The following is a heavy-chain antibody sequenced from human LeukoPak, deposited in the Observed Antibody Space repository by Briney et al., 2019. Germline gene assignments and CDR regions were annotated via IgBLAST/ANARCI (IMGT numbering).Heavy chain of an antibody. CDR2: ISYDGSNK. Sequence: PGGSLRLSCAASAFTFRNYAIHWVRQAPGKGLEWVAVISYDGSNKFYADSVKGRFTIPRDSSNYTLYLQMNSLRVEDTAVYYYARDSAYDAPLDIWGQGTMVTVSS. CDR1: AFTFRNYA. V-gene: IGHV3-30*04. D-gene: IGHD3-22*01. J-gene: IGHJ3*02. CDR3: ARDSAYDAPLDI.